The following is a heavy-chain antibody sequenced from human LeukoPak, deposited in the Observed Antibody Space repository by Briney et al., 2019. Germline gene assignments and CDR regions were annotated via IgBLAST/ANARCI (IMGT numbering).Heavy chain of an antibody. Sequence: SETLSLTCTVSGGSISSYYWSWIRQPAGKGLEWIGRIYTSGSTKYNPSLKSRVTISVDTSKNQFSLRLSSVTAADTAVYYCAREFWNYRSGSLQAFDIWGQGTMVTVSS. CDR3: AREFWNYRSGSLQAFDI. V-gene: IGHV4-4*07. J-gene: IGHJ3*02. D-gene: IGHD3-10*01. CDR1: GGSISSYY. CDR2: IYTSGST.